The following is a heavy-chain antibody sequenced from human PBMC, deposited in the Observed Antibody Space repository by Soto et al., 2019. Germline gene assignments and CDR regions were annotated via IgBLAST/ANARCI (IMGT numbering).Heavy chain of an antibody. V-gene: IGHV1-69*01. CDR1: GGTFSSYA. D-gene: IGHD5-18*01. J-gene: IGHJ4*02. Sequence: QVQLVQSGAEVKKPGSSVKVSCKASGGTFSSYAISWVRQAPGQGLEWMGGIIPIVGTANDPQKCQGRVTITADESTSTAYMELSSLRSEDPAVYYCARGGPGYSYGSPIDYWGQGTLVTVSS. CDR2: IIPIVGTA. CDR3: ARGGPGYSYGSPIDY.